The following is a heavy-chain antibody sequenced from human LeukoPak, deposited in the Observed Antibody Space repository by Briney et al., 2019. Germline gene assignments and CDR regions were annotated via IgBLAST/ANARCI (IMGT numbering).Heavy chain of an antibody. D-gene: IGHD6-19*01. CDR2: ISGSGGST. J-gene: IGHJ3*02. V-gene: IGHV3-23*01. CDR1: GFTFSSYA. Sequence: GGSLRLSCAASGFTFSSYAMSWVRPAPGKGLEWVSAISGSGGSTYYADSVKGRFTISRDNSKNTLYLQMNGLRAEDTAVYYCAKDLWYSSGNHDAFDIWGQGTMVTVSS. CDR3: AKDLWYSSGNHDAFDI.